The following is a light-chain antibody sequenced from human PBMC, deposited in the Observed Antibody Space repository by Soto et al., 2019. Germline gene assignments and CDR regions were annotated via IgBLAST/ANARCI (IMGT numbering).Light chain of an antibody. Sequence: DIPMTQYPSTLSASVGDRVTITCRASQSISSWLAWYQQKPGKAPKLLIYKASSLESGVPSRFSGSGSGTEFTLSISSLQPDYFSTYYCQHYNSYSTFGQGTKVEIK. V-gene: IGKV1-5*03. CDR1: QSISSW. J-gene: IGKJ1*01. CDR3: QHYNSYST. CDR2: KAS.